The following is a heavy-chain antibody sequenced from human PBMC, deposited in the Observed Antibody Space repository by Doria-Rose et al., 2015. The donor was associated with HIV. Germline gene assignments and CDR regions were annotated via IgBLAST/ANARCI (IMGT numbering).Heavy chain of an antibody. CDR1: GVSLSSPGMG. Sequence: QVTLKESGPVLVKPTETLTLTCTVSGVSLSSPGMGVSWIRQPPGKALEWFANIFSDDDRSYKTALKSRLTIARGTSKSQVILTMTDIDPVDTATYYCARIKSSRWYHKYYFDFWGQGTLVIVSA. CDR3: ARIKSSRWYHKYYFDF. CDR2: IFSDDDR. J-gene: IGHJ4*02. D-gene: IGHD6-13*01. V-gene: IGHV2-26*01.